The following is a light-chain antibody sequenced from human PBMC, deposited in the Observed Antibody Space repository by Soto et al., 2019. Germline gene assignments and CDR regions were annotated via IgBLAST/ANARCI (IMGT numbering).Light chain of an antibody. CDR3: QHTYIIPWA. CDR2: KAS. J-gene: IGKJ1*01. Sequence: DIQMTQSPSTLSGSVGDRVTITCRASQTISSWLAWYQQKPGKAPKLLIYKASTLKSGVPSRFSGSASGTDFTLRISNLQSEDFATYYCQHTYIIPWAFGQGTKVDIK. CDR1: QTISSW. V-gene: IGKV1-5*03.